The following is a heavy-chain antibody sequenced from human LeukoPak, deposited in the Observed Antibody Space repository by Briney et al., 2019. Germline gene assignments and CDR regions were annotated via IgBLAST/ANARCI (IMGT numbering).Heavy chain of an antibody. CDR1: GFTFSSYS. CDR3: ARETVVVPAASAYMDV. CDR2: ISSSSTI. Sequence: PGGSLRLSCAASGFTFSSYSMNWVRQAPGKGLEWVSYISSSSTIYYADSAKGRFTISRDNAKNSLYLQMNSLRAEDTAVYYCARETVVVPAASAYMDVWGKGTTVTVSS. D-gene: IGHD2-2*01. J-gene: IGHJ6*03. V-gene: IGHV3-48*04.